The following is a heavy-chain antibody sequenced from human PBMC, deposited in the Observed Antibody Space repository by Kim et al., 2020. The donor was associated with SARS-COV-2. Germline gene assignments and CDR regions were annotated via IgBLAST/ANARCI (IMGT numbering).Heavy chain of an antibody. CDR1: GGSFSGYY. Sequence: SETLSLTCAVYGGSFSGYYWSWIRQPPGKGLEWIGEINHSGSTNYNPSLKSRVTISVDTSKNQFSLKLSSVTAADTAVYYCARGGGPPQGLFDYWGQGTLVTVSS. CDR2: INHSGST. J-gene: IGHJ4*02. V-gene: IGHV4-34*01. CDR3: ARGGGPPQGLFDY. D-gene: IGHD1-26*01.